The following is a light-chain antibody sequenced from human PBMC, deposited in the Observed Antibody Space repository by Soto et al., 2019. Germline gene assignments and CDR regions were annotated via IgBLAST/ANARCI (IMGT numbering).Light chain of an antibody. V-gene: IGKV3-15*01. CDR1: QSVSSN. CDR3: QQYNNWPSWT. Sequence: DIVMTQSPATLSVSPGERATLSCRASQSVSSNLAWYQQKPGQAPRLLIFGASTRATGIPARFSGSGSGTEFTLTISSLHSEDFAVYYCQQYNNWPSWTFGQGTKVDIK. CDR2: GAS. J-gene: IGKJ1*01.